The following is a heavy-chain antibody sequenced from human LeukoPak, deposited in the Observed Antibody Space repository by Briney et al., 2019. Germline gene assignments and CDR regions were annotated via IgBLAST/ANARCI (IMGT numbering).Heavy chain of an antibody. CDR3: AREGYNYRGLDY. D-gene: IGHD5-18*01. J-gene: IGHJ4*02. V-gene: IGHV3-21*01. CDR1: GFTFSSYS. CDR2: ISSSSSYI. Sequence: GGSLRLSCAASGFTFSSYSMNWVRQAPGKGLEWVSSISSSSSYIYYADSVKGRFTISRDNAKNSLYLQMNSLRAEDTAVYYCAREGYNYRGLDYWGQGTLVTVSS.